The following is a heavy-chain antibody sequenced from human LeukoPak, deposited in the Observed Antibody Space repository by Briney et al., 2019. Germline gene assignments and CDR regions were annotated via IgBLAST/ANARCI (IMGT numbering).Heavy chain of an antibody. Sequence: PSGTLSLTCTVSGGSISSYYWSWIRQPPGKGLEWIGYIYYSGGTNYNPSLKSRVTISVDTSKNQFSLKLSSVTAADTAVYYCARGRSGYDYYYFDYWGQGTLVTVSS. V-gene: IGHV4-59*01. CDR1: GGSISSYY. CDR3: ARGRSGYDYYYFDY. CDR2: IYYSGGT. D-gene: IGHD5-12*01. J-gene: IGHJ4*02.